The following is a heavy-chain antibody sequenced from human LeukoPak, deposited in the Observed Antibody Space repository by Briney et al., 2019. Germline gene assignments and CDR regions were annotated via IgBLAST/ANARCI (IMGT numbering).Heavy chain of an antibody. V-gene: IGHV3-30*02. D-gene: IGHD3-3*01. CDR2: IRYDGSNK. Sequence: PGGSLRLSCAASGFTFSSYGMHWVRQAPGKGLEWVAFIRYDGSNKYYADSVKGRFTVSRDNSKNTLYLQMNSLRAEDTAVYYCAKDLLRFLDEGVVGYWGQGTLVTVSS. CDR1: GFTFSSYG. CDR3: AKDLLRFLDEGVVGY. J-gene: IGHJ4*02.